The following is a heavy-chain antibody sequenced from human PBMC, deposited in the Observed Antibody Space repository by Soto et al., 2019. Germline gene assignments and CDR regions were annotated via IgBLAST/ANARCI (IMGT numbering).Heavy chain of an antibody. CDR2: IHYRGDT. V-gene: IGHV4-39*01. CDR3: ARLPAGYPNWFDP. Sequence: SETLSLTCTVSGASISTNHHNWAWVRQPPGKGLEWMGNIHYRGDTYFNPSLGSRLSMSVDTSKNQFSLKLTSVTAADTAVYYCARLPAGYPNWFDPWGQGTLVTVSS. J-gene: IGHJ5*02. CDR1: GASISTNHHN. D-gene: IGHD3-9*01.